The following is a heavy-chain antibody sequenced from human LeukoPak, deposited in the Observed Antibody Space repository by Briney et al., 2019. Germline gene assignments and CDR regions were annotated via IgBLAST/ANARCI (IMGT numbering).Heavy chain of an antibody. D-gene: IGHD2-21*02. Sequence: SGTLSLTCAVSGGSITSSTWWSWVRQSPEKGLEWIGEIYHSGSTKYNPSLRSRVTILVDKSKNQFSLRLTSVTAADTAVYFCARTYCGGDCSLYFFDYWGQGTLVTVSS. V-gene: IGHV4-4*02. J-gene: IGHJ4*02. CDR1: GGSITSSTW. CDR2: IYHSGST. CDR3: ARTYCGGDCSLYFFDY.